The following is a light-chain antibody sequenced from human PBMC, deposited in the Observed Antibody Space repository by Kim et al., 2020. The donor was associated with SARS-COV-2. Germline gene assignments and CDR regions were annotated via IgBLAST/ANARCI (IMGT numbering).Light chain of an antibody. V-gene: IGLV1-44*01. CDR3: ATWDDSLNEYV. CDR2: SDN. J-gene: IGLJ1*01. Sequence: GQRVTISCSGSRSNIGRNIVNWYQQFPGTAPKLLMYSDNQRPSGVPERFSGSKSGTSASLAISGLQSEDEADYYCATWDDSLNEYVFGTGTKVTV. CDR1: RSNIGRNI.